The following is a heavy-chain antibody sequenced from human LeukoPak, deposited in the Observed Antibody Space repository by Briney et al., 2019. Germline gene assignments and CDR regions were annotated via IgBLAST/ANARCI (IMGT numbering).Heavy chain of an antibody. V-gene: IGHV3-74*01. J-gene: IGHJ4*02. CDR3: ASDVAYKFDF. Sequence: PGGSLRLSCATSGFPFSRDAMHWVRQRPGKGLEWLSRISPDGTTTNYADSVKGRFSISRDNARNTLYLQMNSLRDEDTAVYYCASDVAYKFDFWGQGTLVTFSS. CDR1: GFPFSRDA. CDR2: ISPDGTTT. D-gene: IGHD1-1*01.